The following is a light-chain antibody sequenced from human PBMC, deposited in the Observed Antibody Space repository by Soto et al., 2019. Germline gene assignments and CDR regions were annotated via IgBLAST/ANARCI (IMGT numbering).Light chain of an antibody. CDR1: QSISNN. CDR2: DVS. CDR3: LQYQRWPPLS. V-gene: IGKV3-15*01. J-gene: IGKJ4*01. Sequence: EIVMTQSPGTLAVSPGERATLSCRASQSISNNLAWYQQRPGQRPGLLIYDVSTRATDIPARFSGSGSGTEFTLSINTLQSEDFAVYFCLQYQRWPPLSFGGGTKVEIK.